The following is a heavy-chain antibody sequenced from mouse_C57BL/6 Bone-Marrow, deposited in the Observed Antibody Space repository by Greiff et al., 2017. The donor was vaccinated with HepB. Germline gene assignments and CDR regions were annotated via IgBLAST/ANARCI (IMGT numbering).Heavy chain of an antibody. J-gene: IGHJ4*01. CDR3: ARERADYYSNYGAMDY. V-gene: IGHV1-69*01. CDR1: GYTFTSYW. CDR2: IDPSDSYT. Sequence: QVQLQQPGAELVMPGASVKLSCKASGYTFTSYWMHWVKQRPGQGLEWIGEIDPSDSYTNYNQKFKGKSTLTVDKSSSTAYMQLSSLTSEDSAVYYCARERADYYSNYGAMDYWGQGTSVTVSS. D-gene: IGHD2-5*01.